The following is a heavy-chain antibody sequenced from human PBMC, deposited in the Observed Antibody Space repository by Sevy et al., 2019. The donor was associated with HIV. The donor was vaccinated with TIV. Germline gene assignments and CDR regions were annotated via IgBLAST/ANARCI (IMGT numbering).Heavy chain of an antibody. CDR1: GFTFSSYG. Sequence: GGSLRLSCAASGFTFSSYGMHWVRQAPGKGLEWVAVISYDGSNKYYADSVKGRFTISRDNSKNTRYLQMNSLRAEDTAVYYCAKNSYCSSTSCYTFDYWGQGTLVTVSS. CDR3: AKNSYCSSTSCYTFDY. D-gene: IGHD2-2*02. CDR2: ISYDGSNK. J-gene: IGHJ4*02. V-gene: IGHV3-30*18.